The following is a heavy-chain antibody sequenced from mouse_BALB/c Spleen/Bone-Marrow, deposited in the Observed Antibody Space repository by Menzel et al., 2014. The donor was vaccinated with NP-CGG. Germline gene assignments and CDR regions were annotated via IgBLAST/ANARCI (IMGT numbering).Heavy chain of an antibody. V-gene: IGHV1-54*03. CDR1: GYAFTNYL. CDR2: INPGSGGN. D-gene: IGHD2-3*01. Sequence: VQGVESGAELVRPGTSVKASCKASGYAFTNYLIEWVKQRPGQGLEWIGVINPGSGGNNYNEKFKGKATLTADKSSSTAYMQLSSLTSDDSAVYFCARSIYDGYSEAMDYWGQGTSVTVSS. J-gene: IGHJ4*01. CDR3: ARSIYDGYSEAMDY.